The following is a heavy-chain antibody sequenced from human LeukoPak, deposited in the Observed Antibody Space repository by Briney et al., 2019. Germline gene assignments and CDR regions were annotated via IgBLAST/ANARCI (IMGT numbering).Heavy chain of an antibody. V-gene: IGHV5-51*01. CDR1: GYSFTSYW. CDR3: AILGYCSGGSCYSSYYYYYGMDV. CDR2: IYPGDSDT. J-gene: IGHJ6*02. Sequence: GESLKISCKGSGYSFTSYWIGWVRQMPGKGLEWMGIIYPGDSDTRYSPSFQGQVTISADKSISTAYLQWSGLKASDTAMYYCAILGYCSGGSCYSSYYYYYGMDVWGQGTTVTVSS. D-gene: IGHD2-15*01.